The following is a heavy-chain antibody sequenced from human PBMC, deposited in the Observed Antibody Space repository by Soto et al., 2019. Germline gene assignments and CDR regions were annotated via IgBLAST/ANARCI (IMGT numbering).Heavy chain of an antibody. CDR1: GFTFSGSA. CDR2: IRSKANSYAT. Sequence: GGSLRLSCAASGFTFSGSAMHWVRQASGKGLEWVGRIRSKANSYATAYAASVKGRFTISRDDSKNTAYLQMNSLKTEDTAVYYCTRRADSSGWPEYYYGMYVWGQGTTVTV. D-gene: IGHD6-19*01. J-gene: IGHJ6*02. CDR3: TRRADSSGWPEYYYGMYV. V-gene: IGHV3-73*01.